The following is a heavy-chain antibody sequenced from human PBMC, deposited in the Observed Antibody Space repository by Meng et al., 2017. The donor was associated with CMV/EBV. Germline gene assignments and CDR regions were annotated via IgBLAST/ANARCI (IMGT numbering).Heavy chain of an antibody. Sequence: LRLSCTVSGGSISSGDYYWSWIRQPPGKGLEWIGYSYYSGSTYYNPSLKSRVTISVDTSKNQFSLKLSSVTAADTAVYYCARAGYCSSTSCYLPLYGMDVWGQGTTVTVSS. CDR2: SYYSGST. J-gene: IGHJ6*02. D-gene: IGHD2-2*01. CDR1: GGSISSGDYY. CDR3: ARAGYCSSTSCYLPLYGMDV. V-gene: IGHV4-30-4*08.